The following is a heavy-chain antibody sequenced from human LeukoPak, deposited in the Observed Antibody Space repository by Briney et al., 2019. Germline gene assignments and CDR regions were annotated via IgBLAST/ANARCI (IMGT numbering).Heavy chain of an antibody. J-gene: IGHJ6*03. Sequence: GASVKVSCKASGYTFTSYDINWVRQATGQGLEWMGEIIPIFGTANYAQKFQGRVTITTDESTSTAYMELSSLRSEDTAVYYCARDRRFLAGHYYMDVWGKGTTVTVSS. D-gene: IGHD3-3*01. CDR2: IIPIFGTA. CDR1: GYTFTSYD. V-gene: IGHV1-69*05. CDR3: ARDRRFLAGHYYMDV.